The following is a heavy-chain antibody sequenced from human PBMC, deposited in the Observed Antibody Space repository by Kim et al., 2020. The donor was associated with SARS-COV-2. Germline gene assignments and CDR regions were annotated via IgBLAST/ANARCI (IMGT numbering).Heavy chain of an antibody. Sequence: ASVKVSCKASGYTFTIYGINWVRQAPGQGLEWMGWIDTNNGKRKYAQGFTGRFVFSLDTSVSTAYLQISSLKAEDTAVYYCARDYNKDGYDFGYWGQGTLVTVSS. CDR1: GYTFTIYG. V-gene: IGHV7-4-1*02. CDR3: ARDYNKDGYDFGY. J-gene: IGHJ4*02. D-gene: IGHD5-12*01. CDR2: IDTNNGKR.